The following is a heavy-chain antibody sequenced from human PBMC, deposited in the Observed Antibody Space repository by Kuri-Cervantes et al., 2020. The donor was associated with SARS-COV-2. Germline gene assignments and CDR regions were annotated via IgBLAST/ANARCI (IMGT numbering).Heavy chain of an antibody. J-gene: IGHJ4*02. CDR1: GFTFSSYS. CDR2: ISYDGSNK. Sequence: GESLKISCAASGFTFSSYSMNWVRQAPGKGLEWVAVISYDGSNKYYADSVKGRFTISRDNSKNTLYLQMNSLRAEDTAVYYCARGPDCSSTSCYLGFDYWGQGTLVTVSS. V-gene: IGHV3-30*03. D-gene: IGHD2-2*01. CDR3: ARGPDCSSTSCYLGFDY.